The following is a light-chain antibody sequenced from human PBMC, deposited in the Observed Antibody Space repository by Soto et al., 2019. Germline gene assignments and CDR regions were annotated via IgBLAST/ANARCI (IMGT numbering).Light chain of an antibody. CDR3: QQRSNWPPT. J-gene: IGKJ2*01. V-gene: IGKV3-11*01. CDR1: QSISSY. Sequence: VLTQSPGTLSLSPGERATLSCRASQSISSYLAWYQQKPGQSPRLLISDASNRATGIPARFSGSGTGTDFTLTISSLAPEDFVVYYCQQRSNWPPTFGQGTKLEIK. CDR2: DAS.